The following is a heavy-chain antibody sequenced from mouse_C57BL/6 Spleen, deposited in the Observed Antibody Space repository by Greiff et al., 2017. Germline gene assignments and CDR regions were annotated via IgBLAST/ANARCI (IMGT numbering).Heavy chain of an antibody. CDR2: IYPSDSET. V-gene: IGHV1-61*01. CDR1: GYTFTSYW. D-gene: IGHD2-4*01. J-gene: IGHJ3*01. Sequence: VHLQQPGAELVRPGSSVKLSCKASGYTFTSYWMDWVKQRPGQGLEWIGNIYPSDSETHYNQKFKDKATLTVDKSSSTAYMQLSSLTSEDSAVYYCARYGVYYDYDGGFAYWGQGTLVTVSA. CDR3: ARYGVYYDYDGGFAY.